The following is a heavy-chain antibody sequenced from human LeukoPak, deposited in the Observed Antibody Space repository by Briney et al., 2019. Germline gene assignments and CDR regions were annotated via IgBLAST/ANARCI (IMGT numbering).Heavy chain of an antibody. V-gene: IGHV3-30*02. J-gene: IGHJ4*02. Sequence: GGSLRLSCAASGFTFSSYAMHWVRQAPGKGLEWVAFIRYDGSNKYYADSVKGRFTISRDNSKNTLYLQMNSLRAEDTAVYYCAKDQGSSSGEDYWGQGTLVTVSS. D-gene: IGHD6-13*01. CDR2: IRYDGSNK. CDR1: GFTFSSYA. CDR3: AKDQGSSSGEDY.